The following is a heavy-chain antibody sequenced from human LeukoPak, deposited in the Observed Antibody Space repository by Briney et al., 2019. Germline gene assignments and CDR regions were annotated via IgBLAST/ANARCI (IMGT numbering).Heavy chain of an antibody. Sequence: GGSLRLSCAASGFTFSSYSMNWVRQAPGKGLEWVSSISSSSSYIYYADSVKGRFTISRDNAKNSLYLQMNSLRAEDTAVYYCARVGIMITFGGVIDAFDIWGQGTMVTVSS. V-gene: IGHV3-21*01. J-gene: IGHJ3*02. CDR3: ARVGIMITFGGVIDAFDI. CDR1: GFTFSSYS. CDR2: ISSSSSYI. D-gene: IGHD3-16*01.